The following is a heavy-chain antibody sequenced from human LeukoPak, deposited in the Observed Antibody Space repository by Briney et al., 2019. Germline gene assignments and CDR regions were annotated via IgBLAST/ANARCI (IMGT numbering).Heavy chain of an antibody. J-gene: IGHJ3*01. CDR3: AKDLSGYGDSAFDV. D-gene: IGHD3-3*01. CDR2: ITIDGSST. Sequence: GGSLRLSCVASGVTSRNSWMHWVRQAPGKGLVWVSRITIDGSSTTYADSVKGRFTSSRDNSKNTLYLQVNSESAEDTAVYYCAKDLSGYGDSAFDVWGQGTMVTVSS. V-gene: IGHV3-74*03. CDR1: GVTSRNSW.